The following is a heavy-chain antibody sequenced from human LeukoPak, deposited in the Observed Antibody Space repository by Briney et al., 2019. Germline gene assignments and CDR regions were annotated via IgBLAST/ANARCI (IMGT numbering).Heavy chain of an antibody. V-gene: IGHV1-18*01. CDR1: GYTFSCYG. CDR2: ISAYNGNT. D-gene: IGHD3-22*01. J-gene: IGHJ4*02. Sequence: ASVKVSCKASGYTFSCYGISRVRQAPGQGLEWTGSISAYNGNTDYAQNFQDRVTMTTDTSTSTAYMELRSLRSDDTAVYFCARDYYYDSSGTGDYWGQGTLVTVSS. CDR3: ARDYYYDSSGTGDY.